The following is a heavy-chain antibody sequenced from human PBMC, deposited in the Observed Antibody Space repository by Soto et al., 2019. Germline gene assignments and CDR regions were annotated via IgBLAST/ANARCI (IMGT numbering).Heavy chain of an antibody. Sequence: QVQLVQSGAEVKKPGASVKGSCKASGYTFTSYAVHWVRQAPGQRLEWMGWINAGNGNTKYSQKFQVRVTITRDTSASTAYMELSSLRSEDTAVYYCARSLYYYGSGRDYNWFDPWGQGTLVTVSS. CDR3: ARSLYYYGSGRDYNWFDP. D-gene: IGHD3-10*01. V-gene: IGHV1-3*01. J-gene: IGHJ5*02. CDR2: INAGNGNT. CDR1: GYTFTSYA.